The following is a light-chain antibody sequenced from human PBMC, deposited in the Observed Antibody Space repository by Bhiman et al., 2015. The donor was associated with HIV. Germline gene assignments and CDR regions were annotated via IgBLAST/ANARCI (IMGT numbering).Light chain of an antibody. CDR1: GSDVGGYNY. J-gene: IGLJ2*01. CDR2: DVS. V-gene: IGLV2-14*01. CDR3: NSYTSSGTVV. Sequence: QSALTQPASVSGTPGQSIAISCTGTGSDVGGYNYVSWYQQYAGNAPKLIIYDVSSRPPGVSNRFSGSKSDNTASLTISGLRAEDEADYFCNSYTSSGTVVFGGGTKLTVL.